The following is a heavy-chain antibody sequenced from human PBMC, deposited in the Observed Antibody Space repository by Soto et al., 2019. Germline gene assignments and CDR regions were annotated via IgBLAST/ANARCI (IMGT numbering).Heavy chain of an antibody. J-gene: IGHJ3*02. Sequence: PGGSLRLSCAASGFTFSSYAMSWVRQAPGKGLEWVSAISGSGGSTYYADSVKGRFTISRDNSKNTLYLQMNSLRAEDTAVYYCAKPIPHVYSSGWYFAFDIWGQGTMVTVS. V-gene: IGHV3-23*01. CDR3: AKPIPHVYSSGWYFAFDI. CDR1: GFTFSSYA. D-gene: IGHD6-19*01. CDR2: ISGSGGST.